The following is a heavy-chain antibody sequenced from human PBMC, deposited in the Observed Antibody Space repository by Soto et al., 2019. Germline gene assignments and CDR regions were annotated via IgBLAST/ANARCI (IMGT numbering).Heavy chain of an antibody. CDR2: IHHSGST. V-gene: IGHV4-39*01. D-gene: IGHD3-10*01. Sequence: SETLSLTCTVSGDSITSSSHYWTWIRQPPGKGLEWIGEIHHSGSTNYNPSLKDRVTISLDTSKNQFSLKLSSVTAADAAVYYCASYGRGTYYYGYYFHHWGQGTPVTVSS. CDR1: GDSITSSSHY. J-gene: IGHJ4*02. CDR3: ASYGRGTYYYGYYFHH.